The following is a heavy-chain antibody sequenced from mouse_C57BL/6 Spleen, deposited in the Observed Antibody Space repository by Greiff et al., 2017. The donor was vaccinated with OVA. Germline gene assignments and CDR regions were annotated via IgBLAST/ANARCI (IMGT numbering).Heavy chain of an antibody. CDR2: FYPGSGSI. CDR3: ARHEGGPGAMDY. V-gene: IGHV1-62-2*01. CDR1: GYTFTEYT. J-gene: IGHJ4*01. D-gene: IGHD3-3*01. Sequence: VQVVESGAELVKPGASVKLSCKASGYTFTEYTIHWVKQRSGQGLEWIGWFYPGSGSIKYNEKFKDKATLTADKSSSTVYMELSRLTSEDSAVYFCARHEGGPGAMDYWGQGTSVTVSS.